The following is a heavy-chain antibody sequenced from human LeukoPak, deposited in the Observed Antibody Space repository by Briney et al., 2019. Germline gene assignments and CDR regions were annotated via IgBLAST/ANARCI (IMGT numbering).Heavy chain of an antibody. CDR2: ISSSGSTI. CDR1: GFTFSTYE. Sequence: PGGSLRLSCAASGFTFSTYEMNWVRQAPGKGLEWVSYISSSGSTIYYADSVKGRFTISRDDAKNSLYLQMSSLRAEDTAVYYCARERVQGFDYWGQGTLVTVSS. V-gene: IGHV3-48*03. J-gene: IGHJ4*02. CDR3: ARERVQGFDY.